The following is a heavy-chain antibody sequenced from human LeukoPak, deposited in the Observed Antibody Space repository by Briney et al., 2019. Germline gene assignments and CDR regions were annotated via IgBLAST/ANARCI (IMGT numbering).Heavy chain of an antibody. CDR1: GYTFTGYY. Sequence: GASVKVSCKASGYTFTGYYMHWVRQAPGQGLEWMGWINPNSGGTNYAQKFQGRVTITRDTSISTAYMELSRLRSDDTAVYYCARSTLGYCSGGSCSGFDYWGQGTLVTVSS. J-gene: IGHJ4*02. CDR2: INPNSGGT. CDR3: ARSTLGYCSGGSCSGFDY. V-gene: IGHV1-2*02. D-gene: IGHD2-15*01.